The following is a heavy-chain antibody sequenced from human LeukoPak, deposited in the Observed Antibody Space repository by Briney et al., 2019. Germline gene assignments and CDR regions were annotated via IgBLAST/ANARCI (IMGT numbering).Heavy chain of an antibody. J-gene: IGHJ4*02. Sequence: PGWSLRLSCAASGFTFSAYWMAWVRQAPGKGLEWVANMKQDGREKHYVDSVKGRFTISRDNARNSLYLQMNSLRAEDSAVYYCARDDVGALDYWGQGTVATVSS. CDR2: MKQDGREK. D-gene: IGHD3-16*01. CDR1: GFTFSAYW. CDR3: ARDDVGALDY. V-gene: IGHV3-7*01.